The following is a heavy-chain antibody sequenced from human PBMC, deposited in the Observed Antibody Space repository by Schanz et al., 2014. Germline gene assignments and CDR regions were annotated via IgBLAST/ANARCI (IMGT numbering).Heavy chain of an antibody. J-gene: IGHJ4*02. CDR2: ISYDGSNS. V-gene: IGHV3-30*03. CDR3: ARGENLDILTG. CDR1: GFSFNNYG. Sequence: QVQLVESGGSVVQPGRSLRLSCAASGFSFNNYGLNWVRQAPGKGLEWVAAISYDGSNSYYADSVKGRFTISRDTSKNSLSVHINRMRREDTAVYFCARGENLDILTGWGQGTLVTVSS. D-gene: IGHD3-9*01.